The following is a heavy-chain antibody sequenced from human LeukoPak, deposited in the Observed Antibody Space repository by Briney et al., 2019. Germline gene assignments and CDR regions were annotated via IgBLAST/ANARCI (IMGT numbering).Heavy chain of an antibody. V-gene: IGHV3-30*18. CDR1: GFTFTNYG. CDR2: ISYDGITN. D-gene: IGHD2-21*01. CDR3: AKKAAPVSAIRAGFDY. Sequence: PGRSLRLSCSASGFTFTNYGMHWVRQAPGKGLEWVAVISYDGITNYYADSVKGRFTVSRDNSENTLYLQMSSLRPDDTAVYYCAKKAAPVSAIRAGFDYWGQGTLVTVSS. J-gene: IGHJ4*02.